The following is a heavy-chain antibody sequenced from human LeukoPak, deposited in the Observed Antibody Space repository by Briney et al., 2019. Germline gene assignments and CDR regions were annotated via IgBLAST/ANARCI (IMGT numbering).Heavy chain of an antibody. D-gene: IGHD2-2*03. J-gene: IGHJ4*02. V-gene: IGHV5-51*01. CDR2: IYPDESNI. CDR3: ARPPSRGYSSSFEY. Sequence: GESLKISCKGSGYSFPTYWIAWVRQMPGKGLEWMGIIYPDESNIRYSPSFQGQVTISPDKSISTAYLQWSSLKASDTAMYYCARPPSRGYSSSFEYWGQGTLVTVSS. CDR1: GYSFPTYW.